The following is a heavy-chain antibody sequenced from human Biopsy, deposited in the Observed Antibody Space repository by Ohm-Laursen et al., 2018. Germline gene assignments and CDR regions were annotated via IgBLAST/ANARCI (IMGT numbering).Heavy chain of an antibody. CDR1: GDSVSSGSFY. D-gene: IGHD6-19*01. Sequence: SETLSLTCIVSGDSVSSGSFYWTWIRQPPGQGLEYIGYIYDRGSTANYNPSLESRVTMSVDMPKNQFSLKLSSPTAADTAIYYCARGMRSSGWPYFDSWGQGTLVTVSS. CDR2: IYDRGSTA. V-gene: IGHV4-61*01. CDR3: ARGMRSSGWPYFDS. J-gene: IGHJ4*02.